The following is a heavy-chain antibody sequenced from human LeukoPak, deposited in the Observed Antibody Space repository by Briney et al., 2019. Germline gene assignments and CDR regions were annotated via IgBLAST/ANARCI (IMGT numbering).Heavy chain of an antibody. V-gene: IGHV5-51*01. Sequence: SGESLKISCKGSGYSFTSYWIGWVRQMPGKGLEWMGIIYPGDSDTRYSPSFQGQVTISADKSISTAYLQWSSPKASDTAMYYCARLGRVDGYNLYYFDYWGQGTLVTVSS. CDR2: IYPGDSDT. CDR3: ARLGRVDGYNLYYFDY. D-gene: IGHD5-24*01. J-gene: IGHJ4*02. CDR1: GYSFTSYW.